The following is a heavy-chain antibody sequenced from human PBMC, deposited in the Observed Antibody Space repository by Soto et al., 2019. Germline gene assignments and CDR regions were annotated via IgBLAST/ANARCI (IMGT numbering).Heavy chain of an antibody. Sequence: DVQLVESGGGLVQPGGSLRLSCAASGFTLSDHYMDWVRQAPGKGLEWVGRSRNKANGYTIEYAASVKGRFTISRDDSKNSLYLQMNSLKTENTAVYYWTSEPQLTTVTVFDSWGQGTPVTVSS. CDR2: SRNKANGYTI. V-gene: IGHV3-72*01. CDR1: GFTLSDHY. J-gene: IGHJ4*02. CDR3: TSEPQLTTVTVFDS. D-gene: IGHD4-17*01.